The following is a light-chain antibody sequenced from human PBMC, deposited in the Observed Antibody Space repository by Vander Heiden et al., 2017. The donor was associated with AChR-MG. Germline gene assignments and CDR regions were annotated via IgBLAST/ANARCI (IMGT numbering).Light chain of an antibody. CDR3: QQYSSYPYT. Sequence: DIQMPQSPSTLSASVGDRVTITCRASQSMTSWLAWYQQKPGKAPDLLIYKASNLKSGVPSRFSGSGSGTDFTLTISCLQPDDFATYYCQQYSSYPYTFGQGTKLEIK. J-gene: IGKJ2*01. V-gene: IGKV1-5*03. CDR1: QSMTSW. CDR2: KAS.